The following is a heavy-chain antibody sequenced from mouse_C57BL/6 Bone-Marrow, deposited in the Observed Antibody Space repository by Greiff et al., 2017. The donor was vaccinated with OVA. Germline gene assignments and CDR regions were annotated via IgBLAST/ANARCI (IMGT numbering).Heavy chain of an antibody. Sequence: EVQVVESGGGLVKPGGSLKLSCAASGFTFSDYGMHWVRQAPEKGLEWVAYISSGSSTIYYADTVKGRFTISRDNAKNTLFLQMTSLRSEDTAMYYCARGRDYYGSSSWFAYWGQGTLVTVSA. CDR2: ISSGSSTI. CDR1: GFTFSDYG. CDR3: ARGRDYYGSSSWFAY. J-gene: IGHJ3*01. D-gene: IGHD1-1*01. V-gene: IGHV5-17*01.